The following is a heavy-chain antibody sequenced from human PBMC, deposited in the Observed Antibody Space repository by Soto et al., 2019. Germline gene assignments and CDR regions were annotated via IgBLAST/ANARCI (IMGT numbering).Heavy chain of an antibody. CDR3: ARVQSVYYFDY. CDR2: IYYSGST. CDR1: GGSISSGDYY. Sequence: TSETLSLTCTVSGGSISSGDYYWSWIRQPPGKGLEWIGYIYYSGSTYYNPSLKSRVTISVDTSKNQFSLKLSSVTAADTAVYYCARVQSVYYFDYWGQGTLVTVSS. J-gene: IGHJ4*02. D-gene: IGHD3-16*01. V-gene: IGHV4-30-4*01.